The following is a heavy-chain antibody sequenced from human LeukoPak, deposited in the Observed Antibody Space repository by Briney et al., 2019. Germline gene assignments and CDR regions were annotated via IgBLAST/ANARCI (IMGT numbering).Heavy chain of an antibody. CDR2: IYYSGST. CDR1: GGSISSYY. CDR3: ARGPSPYYYDSSGYSD. Sequence: SETLSLTCTVSGGSISSYYWSWIRQPPGKGLEWIGYIYYSGSTNYNPSLKSRVTISVDTSKNQFSLKLSSVTAADTAVYYCARGPSPYYYDSSGYSDWGQGALVTVSS. D-gene: IGHD3-22*01. V-gene: IGHV4-59*01. J-gene: IGHJ4*02.